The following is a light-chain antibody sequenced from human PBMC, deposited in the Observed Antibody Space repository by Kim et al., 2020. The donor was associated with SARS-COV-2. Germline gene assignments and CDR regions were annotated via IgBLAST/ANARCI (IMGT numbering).Light chain of an antibody. Sequence: PAKLTCTRSSGHSTYAIAWHQQLPEKGPRYLMNVDSDGSHTRGDGIPDRFSGSSAGAERHLTISSLQPEDEADYYCLTWGPGIRVFGGGTQLTVL. V-gene: IGLV4-69*01. J-gene: IGLJ2*01. CDR3: LTWGPGIRV. CDR2: VDSDGSH. CDR1: SGHSTYA.